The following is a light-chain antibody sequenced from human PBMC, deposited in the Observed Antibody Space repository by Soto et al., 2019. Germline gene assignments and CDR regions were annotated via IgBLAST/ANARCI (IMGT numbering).Light chain of an antibody. CDR1: QSISSW. J-gene: IGKJ1*01. CDR2: DAS. V-gene: IGKV1-5*01. Sequence: TQSPATLSASVGDRVTITCRASQSISSWLAWYQQKPGKAPKLLIYDASSLESGVPSRFSGSGSGTEFTLTISSLQPDDFATYYCQQYNSYPWTFGQGTKVEIK. CDR3: QQYNSYPWT.